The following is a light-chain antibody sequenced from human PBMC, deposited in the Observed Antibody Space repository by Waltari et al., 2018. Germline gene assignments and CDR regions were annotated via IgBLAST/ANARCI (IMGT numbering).Light chain of an antibody. J-gene: IGKJ4*01. CDR3: QQYDISPLT. CDR1: QTVRTTY. V-gene: IGKV3-20*01. Sequence: EIVLTQSPGTLSLSPGERATLSCRASQTVRTTYLAWYQQKPGQAPTLLIYCASNRATGIPDRFSGSGSGTDFSLTISRLEPEDVAVYYCQQYDISPLTFGGGTKVEIK. CDR2: CAS.